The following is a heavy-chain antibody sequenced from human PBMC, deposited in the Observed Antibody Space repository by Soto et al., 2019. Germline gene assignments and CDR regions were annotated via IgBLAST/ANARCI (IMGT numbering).Heavy chain of an antibody. Sequence: QVQLQESGPGLVKPSETLSLSCTVSGGSISPYYWSWIRQPPGKGLEWIGYIYYSGSTNYNPSLKSRVTISGDTSKNQFSLKLSSVTAADTAVYYCARGRTTVTPLDYWGQGNLVTVSP. CDR2: IYYSGST. J-gene: IGHJ4*02. V-gene: IGHV4-59*01. CDR1: GGSISPYY. D-gene: IGHD4-17*01. CDR3: ARGRTTVTPLDY.